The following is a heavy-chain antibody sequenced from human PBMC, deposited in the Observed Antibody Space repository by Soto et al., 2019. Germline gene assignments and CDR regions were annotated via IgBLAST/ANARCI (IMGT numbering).Heavy chain of an antibody. D-gene: IGHD6-13*01. J-gene: IGHJ4*01. CDR1: GFTFSDAW. Sequence: EVQLVESGGALVKPGGSLRLSCAASGFTFSDAWMSWVRQAPGKGLDWVGRIKRKTDGGTTDYAAPVKGRFTISRDDSKNTLYLQMNSLKTEDTAVYYCTTATAACIYRRDYWGHGTLVTVSS. CDR3: TTATAACIYRRDY. CDR2: IKRKTDGGTT. V-gene: IGHV3-15*02.